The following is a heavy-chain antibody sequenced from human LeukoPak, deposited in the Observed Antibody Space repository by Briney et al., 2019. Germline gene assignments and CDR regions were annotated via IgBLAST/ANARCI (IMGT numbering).Heavy chain of an antibody. V-gene: IGHV4-34*01. CDR2: INHSGST. J-gene: IGHJ5*02. Sequence: SETLSLTCAVYGGSFSGYYWSWIRQPPGKGLEWIGEINHSGSTNYNPSFKSRVTISVDTSKNQFSLKLSSVTAADTAVYYCARYEGIVVVANWFDPWGQGTLVTVSS. D-gene: IGHD2-15*01. CDR1: GGSFSGYY. CDR3: ARYEGIVVVANWFDP.